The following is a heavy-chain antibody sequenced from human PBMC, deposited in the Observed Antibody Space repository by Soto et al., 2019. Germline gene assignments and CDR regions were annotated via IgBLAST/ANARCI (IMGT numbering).Heavy chain of an antibody. CDR1: GGRFSSYA. V-gene: IGHV1-69*13. CDR3: ARGLDSSGWYSGY. J-gene: IGHJ4*02. D-gene: IGHD6-19*01. CDR2: IIPIFGTA. Sequence: SVEVSCKASGGRFSSYAISWVRQDPGQGLEWMGGIIPIFGTANYAQKFQGRVTITADESTSTAYMELSSLRSEDTAVYYCARGLDSSGWYSGYWGQGTLVTVSS.